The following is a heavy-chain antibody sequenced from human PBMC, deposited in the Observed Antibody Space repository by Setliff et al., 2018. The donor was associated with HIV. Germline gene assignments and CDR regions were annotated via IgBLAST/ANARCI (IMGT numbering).Heavy chain of an antibody. CDR2: IYYSGST. D-gene: IGHD6-19*01. J-gene: IGHJ4*02. CDR3: ARGSSGWTFDY. V-gene: IGHV4-61*01. Sequence: SETLSLTCTVSGVSVSSDSYYWSWIRQPPGKGLEWIGYIYYSGSTNYNPSLKSRVTISADKSKNQFSLKLSSVTAADTAVYYCARGSSGWTFDYWGQGTLVTVSS. CDR1: GVSVSSDSYY.